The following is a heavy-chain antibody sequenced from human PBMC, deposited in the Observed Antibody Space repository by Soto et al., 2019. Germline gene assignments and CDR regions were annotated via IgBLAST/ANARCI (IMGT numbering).Heavy chain of an antibody. CDR1: GFTFSSYG. CDR3: AKDGQVATVLIDY. V-gene: IGHV3-30*18. J-gene: IGHJ4*02. Sequence: QVQLVESGGGVVQPGRSLRLSCAASGFTFSSYGMHWVRQAPGKGLEWVAVISYDGSNKYYADPVKGRFTISRDNSKNTLYRQMNSLRAEDTAVYYCAKDGQVATVLIDYWGQGTLVTVSS. CDR2: ISYDGSNK. D-gene: IGHD5-12*01.